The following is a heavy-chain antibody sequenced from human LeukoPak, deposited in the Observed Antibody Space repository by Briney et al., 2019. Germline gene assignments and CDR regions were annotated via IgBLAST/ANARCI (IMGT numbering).Heavy chain of an antibody. CDR2: VYSGGST. Sequence: GGSLRLSCAASGFTVSSNYMSWVRQSPGKGLEWVSVVYSGGSTYYADSVKGRFTISRDNSKNTLYLQMNSLRAEDTAVYYCATTYCSSTSCYPYYFDYWGQGTLVTVSS. CDR1: GFTVSSNY. V-gene: IGHV3-53*01. J-gene: IGHJ4*02. CDR3: ATTYCSSTSCYPYYFDY. D-gene: IGHD2-2*01.